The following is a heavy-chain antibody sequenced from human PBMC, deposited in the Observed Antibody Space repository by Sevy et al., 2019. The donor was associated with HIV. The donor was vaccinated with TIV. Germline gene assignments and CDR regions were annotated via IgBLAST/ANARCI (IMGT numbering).Heavy chain of an antibody. J-gene: IGHJ4*02. D-gene: IGHD3-3*01. V-gene: IGHV3-23*01. CDR1: GFTFSSYA. Sequence: GGSLRLSCAASGFTFSSYAMHWVRQAPGKGLEWVSAISGSGGSTYYADSVKGRFTISRDNSKNTLYLQMNSLRAEDTAVYYCAKDSQVLRFLEWPFDYWGQGTLVTVSS. CDR2: ISGSGGST. CDR3: AKDSQVLRFLEWPFDY.